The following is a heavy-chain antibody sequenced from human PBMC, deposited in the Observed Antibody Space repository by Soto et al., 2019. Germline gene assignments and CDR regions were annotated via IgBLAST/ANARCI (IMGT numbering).Heavy chain of an antibody. CDR1: GFTFSSYS. Sequence: EVRLVESGGDLVQPGGSLRLSCAASGFTFSSYSMNWVRQAPGKGLEWVSFISTTSTPIYYADSVKGRFTISRDNVKNSLYLQMNSLRAEDTAVYYCARYDYGNYGGAFDIWGQGTVVTVSS. J-gene: IGHJ3*02. V-gene: IGHV3-48*01. CDR3: ARYDYGNYGGAFDI. D-gene: IGHD4-17*01. CDR2: ISTTSTPI.